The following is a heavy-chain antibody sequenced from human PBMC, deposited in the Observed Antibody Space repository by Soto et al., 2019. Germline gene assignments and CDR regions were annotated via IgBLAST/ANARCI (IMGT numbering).Heavy chain of an antibody. D-gene: IGHD6-19*01. CDR1: GFTFSSYA. V-gene: IGHV3-23*01. J-gene: IGHJ3*02. CDR2: ISGSGGST. CDR3: AKDWGSLAVAGSRILGEDAFDI. Sequence: GGSLRLSCAASGFTFSSYAMSWVRQAPGKGLEWVSAISGSGGSTYYADSVKGRFTISRDNSKNTLYLQMNSLRAEDTAVYYCAKDWGSLAVAGSRILGEDAFDIWGQGTMVTVSS.